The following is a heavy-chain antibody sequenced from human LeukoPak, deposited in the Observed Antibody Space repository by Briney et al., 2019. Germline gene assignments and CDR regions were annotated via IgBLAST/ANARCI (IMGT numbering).Heavy chain of an antibody. Sequence: GGSLRPSCAASGFTVSSNYMSWVRQAPGKGLEWVSVIYSGGSTYYADSVKGRFTISRDNSKNTLYLQMNSLRAEDTAVYYCARDRQSRDCGGDCYNWGQGTLVTVSS. D-gene: IGHD2-21*02. V-gene: IGHV3-53*01. CDR3: ARDRQSRDCGGDCYN. CDR2: IYSGGST. CDR1: GFTVSSNY. J-gene: IGHJ4*02.